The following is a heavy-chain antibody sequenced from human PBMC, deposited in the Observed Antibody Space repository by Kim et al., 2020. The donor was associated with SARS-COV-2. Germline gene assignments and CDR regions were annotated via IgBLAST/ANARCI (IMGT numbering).Heavy chain of an antibody. CDR3: AADQTSSVFYMDV. CDR1: GFRFTSSA. Sequence: SVKVSCKASGFRFTSSAIQWVRQARGQSLEWIGWIVLGSGNTKFTQRFQERVTLTWDMSTSTAYMELSRLTSEDTAVYYCAADQTSSVFYMDVWGKGTTVTVSS. J-gene: IGHJ6*03. CDR2: IVLGSGNT. V-gene: IGHV1-58*02. D-gene: IGHD6-6*01.